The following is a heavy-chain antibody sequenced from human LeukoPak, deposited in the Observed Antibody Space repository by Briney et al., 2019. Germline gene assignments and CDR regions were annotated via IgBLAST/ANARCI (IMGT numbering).Heavy chain of an antibody. J-gene: IGHJ5*02. V-gene: IGHV1-46*01. CDR3: ARALPHRRLMDTTMEQHWFDP. CDR1: GYTFSNYG. CDR2: INPSGGNT. D-gene: IGHD5-18*01. Sequence: GASVKVSCKASGYTFSNYGISWVRQAPGQGLEWMGIINPSGGNTNYAQKFQGRVTMTRDMSTSTVYMELSSLRSEDTAMYYCARALPHRRLMDTTMEQHWFDPWGQGTLVTVSS.